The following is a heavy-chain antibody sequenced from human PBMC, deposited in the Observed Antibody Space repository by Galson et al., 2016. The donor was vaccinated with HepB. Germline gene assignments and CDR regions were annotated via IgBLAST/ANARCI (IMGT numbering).Heavy chain of an antibody. J-gene: IGHJ6*02. CDR2: IDSSGYST. Sequence: SLRLSCAASEFTFSSYAMSWVRQAPGKGLEWVSAIDSSGYSTYYTDSVTGRFTISRDNSKNTLYLQMNSLRYEDTAVYYCAKAATPVFYYHGMDVWGQGTSVTVS. V-gene: IGHV3-23*01. CDR1: EFTFSSYA. CDR3: AKAATPVFYYHGMDV.